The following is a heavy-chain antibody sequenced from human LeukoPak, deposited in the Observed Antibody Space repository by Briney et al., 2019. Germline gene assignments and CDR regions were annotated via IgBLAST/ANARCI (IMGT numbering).Heavy chain of an antibody. J-gene: IGHJ4*02. CDR2: ISKDGSDK. V-gene: IGHV3-30-3*01. Sequence: SCKASGFTFSDYAMHWVRQAPGKELEWVAVISKDGSDKYYPGSVRGRFTISRDNSKNTIYLQMDSLRAEDTAIYYCARDYWWNYDYWGQGTLVTVSS. CDR3: ARDYWWNYDY. D-gene: IGHD1-7*01. CDR1: GFTFSDYA.